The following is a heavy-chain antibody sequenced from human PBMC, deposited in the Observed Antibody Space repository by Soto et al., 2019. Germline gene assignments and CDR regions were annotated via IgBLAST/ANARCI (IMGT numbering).Heavy chain of an antibody. J-gene: IGHJ5*02. V-gene: IGHV4-30-4*01. CDR3: ARGPNYYNSARGWFDP. CDR2: IYTSGTT. D-gene: IGHD3-10*01. CDR1: GGSIRSGDYY. Sequence: SETLSLTCTVSGGSIRSGDYYWSWIRQPPGKGLEWIGYIYTSGTTYYNPALKSRVTISVDTSKNQFSLKLSSVTAADTAVYYCARGPNYYNSARGWFDPWGQGTLVTV.